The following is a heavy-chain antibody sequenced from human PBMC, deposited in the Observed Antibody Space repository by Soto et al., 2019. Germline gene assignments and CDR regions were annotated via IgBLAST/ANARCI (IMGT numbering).Heavy chain of an antibody. CDR2: ISSSSSYT. Sequence: QVQLVESGGGLVKPGGSLRLSCAASGFTFSDYYMSWIRQAPGKGLEWVSYISSSSSYTNYADSVKGRFTISRDNAKNSLYLKMNSLRAEDTAVYYWARRSSTAWFDPWGQGNLVTVSS. V-gene: IGHV3-11*06. J-gene: IGHJ5*02. D-gene: IGHD6-13*01. CDR1: GFTFSDYY. CDR3: ARRSSTAWFDP.